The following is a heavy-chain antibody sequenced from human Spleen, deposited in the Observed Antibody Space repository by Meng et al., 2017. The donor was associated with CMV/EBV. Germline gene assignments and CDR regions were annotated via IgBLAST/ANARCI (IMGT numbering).Heavy chain of an antibody. J-gene: IGHJ4*02. D-gene: IGHD2/OR15-2a*01. Sequence: GGSLRLSCAASGFTFKTYYMHWVRQAPGKGLVWVSRINTDGSSISYVDSVEGRFTISRDNAKNTLYLQMNSLRVEDTAVYYCVRDKEDFHYFDYWGQGTLVTVSS. CDR1: GFTFKTYY. CDR3: VRDKEDFHYFDY. CDR2: INTDGSSI. V-gene: IGHV3-74*01.